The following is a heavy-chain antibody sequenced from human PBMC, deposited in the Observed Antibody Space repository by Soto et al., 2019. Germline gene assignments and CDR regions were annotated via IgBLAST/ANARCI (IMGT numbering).Heavy chain of an antibody. CDR1: GFTFSSYA. Sequence: EVQLLESGGGLVQPGGSLRLSCAASGFTFSSYAMSWVRQAPGKGLEWVSAISGSGGSTYYADSVKGRFTISRDNSKNTLYLQMNSLRAEDTAVYYCAKDLSSWYVAGTFDYWGQGTLVTVPS. CDR2: ISGSGGST. CDR3: AKDLSSWYVAGTFDY. D-gene: IGHD6-13*01. V-gene: IGHV3-23*01. J-gene: IGHJ4*02.